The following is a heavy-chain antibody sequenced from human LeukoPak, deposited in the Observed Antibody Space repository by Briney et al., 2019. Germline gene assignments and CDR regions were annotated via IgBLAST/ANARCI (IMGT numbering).Heavy chain of an antibody. CDR3: ARKGGGLSGPIDY. CDR1: GLTVRSNY. CDR2: IHSGAGT. J-gene: IGHJ4*02. Sequence: GGSLRLSCVASGLTVRSNYMSWVRQAPGKGLEWVSVIHSGAGTSYADSVKGRFTISRDSSKNTLYIKMNRLRAEDTAVYYCARKGGGLSGPIDYWGQGTLVTVSS. V-gene: IGHV3-66*01. D-gene: IGHD5-12*01.